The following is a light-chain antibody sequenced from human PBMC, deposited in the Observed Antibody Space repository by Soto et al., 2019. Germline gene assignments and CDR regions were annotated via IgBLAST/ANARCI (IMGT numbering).Light chain of an antibody. CDR3: QQYGRSPPYT. Sequence: EIVLTQSPGTLSLSPGERATLSCRASQSVSSSYLAWYQQKPGQAPRLLIYGASSRATGIPDRFSGSGSGTDFTLTISRLEPEDFAGYFCQQYGRSPPYTFGQGTKVEI. CDR2: GAS. CDR1: QSVSSSY. V-gene: IGKV3-20*01. J-gene: IGKJ2*01.